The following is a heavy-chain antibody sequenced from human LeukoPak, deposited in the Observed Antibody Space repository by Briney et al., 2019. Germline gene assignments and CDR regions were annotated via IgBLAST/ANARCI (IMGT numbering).Heavy chain of an antibody. CDR3: ARAGPGLRKSEYVDY. CDR2: ISAYNGKT. D-gene: IGHD5-12*01. CDR1: GYTFTTNG. V-gene: IGHV1-18*01. Sequence: ASVKVSCTASGYTFTTNGISWVRQAPGQGLEWMGWISAYNGKTNYAQKLQGRVTMTTDTSTSTAYMELRSLRSDDTAVYYCARAGPGLRKSEYVDYWGQGTLVTVSS. J-gene: IGHJ4*02.